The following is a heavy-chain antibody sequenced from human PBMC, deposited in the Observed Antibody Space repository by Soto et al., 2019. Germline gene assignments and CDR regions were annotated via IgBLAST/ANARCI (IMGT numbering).Heavy chain of an antibody. J-gene: IGHJ4*02. CDR2: ISGSGDST. Sequence: EVQLLESGGGLVQPGGSLRLSCTASGFTFSSYAMNWVRQAPGKGLEGVSVISGSGDSTYYADSVKGRFTISRDNSKNTLYLQMKSLRAEDTAVYYCASRTSGWYFDYWGQGTVVTVSS. V-gene: IGHV3-23*01. CDR1: GFTFSSYA. D-gene: IGHD6-19*01. CDR3: ASRTSGWYFDY.